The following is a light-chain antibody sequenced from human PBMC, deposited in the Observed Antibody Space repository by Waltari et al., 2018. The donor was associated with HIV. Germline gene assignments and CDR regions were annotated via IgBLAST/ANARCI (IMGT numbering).Light chain of an antibody. V-gene: IGKV1-5*03. CDR2: KAS. J-gene: IGKJ1*01. Sequence: DIQMTQSPSTLSASVGDRVTITCRASQSINSWLAWYQQKPGKAPKLLIYKASSLESGVPSRFSGSGSGTEFTLTISSLQPDDFATYYCQQNNSYTWTFGQGTKVEI. CDR1: QSINSW. CDR3: QQNNSYTWT.